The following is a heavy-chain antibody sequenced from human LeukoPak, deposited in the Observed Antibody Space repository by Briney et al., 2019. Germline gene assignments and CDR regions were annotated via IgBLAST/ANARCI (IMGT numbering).Heavy chain of an antibody. V-gene: IGHV3-53*01. J-gene: IGHJ4*02. D-gene: IGHD1-26*01. CDR1: GFTVSSNY. Sequence: GGSLRLSCAASGFTVSSNYMSWVRQAPGKGLEWVSVIYSGGSTYYADSVKGGFTISRDNSKNTLYLQMNSLRAEDTAVYYCARALVGATGYWGQGTLVTVSS. CDR3: ARALVGATGY. CDR2: IYSGGST.